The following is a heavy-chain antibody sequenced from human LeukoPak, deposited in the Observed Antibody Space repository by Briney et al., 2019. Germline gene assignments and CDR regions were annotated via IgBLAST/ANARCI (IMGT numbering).Heavy chain of an antibody. D-gene: IGHD3-3*01. CDR2: IKQDGSEK. CDR1: GFSFSNYW. CDR3: ARETEYYDFWSGYYL. Sequence: PGGSLRLSCAASGFSFSNYWMSWVRQAPGKGLEWVANIKQDGSEKYYVDSVKGRFTISRDNAKNSLYLQMNSLRAEDTAVYCCARETEYYDFWSGYYLWGQGTLVTVSS. J-gene: IGHJ4*02. V-gene: IGHV3-7*03.